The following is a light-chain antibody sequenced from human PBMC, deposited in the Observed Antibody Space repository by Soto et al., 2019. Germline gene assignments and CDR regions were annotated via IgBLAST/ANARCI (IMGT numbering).Light chain of an antibody. CDR3: QQGYSTPLT. CDR1: QSIGNH. CDR2: AAS. Sequence: DIQMTQSPSSLSASVGDTVTITCRASQSIGNHLNWYQQKPGKAPKFLIYAASSLQSGVPSRFSGRGSGTDFTLTVNSLQPEDFATYYCQQGYSTPLTFGGGTKVDIK. V-gene: IGKV1-39*01. J-gene: IGKJ4*01.